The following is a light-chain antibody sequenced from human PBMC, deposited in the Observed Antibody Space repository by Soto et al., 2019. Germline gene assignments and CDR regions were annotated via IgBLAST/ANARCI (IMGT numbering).Light chain of an antibody. J-gene: IGLJ1*01. CDR3: QSYESSRSGYV. CDR2: GDT. CDR1: SCNIGGAYS. V-gene: IGLV1-40*01. Sequence: QSVLTRPPSVSGAPGQRVTISCTRSSCNIGGAYSVHWYQQLPGTAPRLLIFGDTSRPSGVPDRFSASESGTSASLVITGRQAEDEADYYCQSYESSRSGYVFGTGTKVTVL.